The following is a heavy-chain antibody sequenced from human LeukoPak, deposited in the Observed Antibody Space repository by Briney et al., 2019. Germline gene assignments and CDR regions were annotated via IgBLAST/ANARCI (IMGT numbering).Heavy chain of an antibody. Sequence: ASVKVSCKASGYTFTSYYMHWVRQAPGQGLEWMGIINPSGGSTSYAQKFQGRVTMTRDTSTSTVYMELSSLRSEDTAVYYCARDAPTSGIYYYMDVWGKGTTVTVSS. V-gene: IGHV1-46*01. D-gene: IGHD3-3*01. J-gene: IGHJ6*03. CDR1: GYTFTSYY. CDR2: INPSGGST. CDR3: ARDAPTSGIYYYMDV.